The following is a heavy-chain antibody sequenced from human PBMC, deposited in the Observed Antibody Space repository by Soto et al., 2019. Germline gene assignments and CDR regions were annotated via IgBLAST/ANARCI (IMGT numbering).Heavy chain of an antibody. CDR2: IYWDDDK. V-gene: IGHV2-5*02. CDR3: AHSTTTVQWWFDP. J-gene: IGHJ5*02. D-gene: IGHD4-17*01. CDR1: GFSLTTSGVG. Sequence: QLTLKESGPALVKPTQTLTLTCTFSGFSLTTSGVGVGWIRQPPGKALEGLALIYWDDDKRYSPTLKSRRTIPKHTSTNQVVPTTSNMDPADTATYFCAHSTTTVQWWFDPCGQGTLVTVPS.